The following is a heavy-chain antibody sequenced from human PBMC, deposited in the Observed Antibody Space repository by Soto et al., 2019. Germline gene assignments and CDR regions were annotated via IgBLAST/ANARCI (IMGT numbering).Heavy chain of an antibody. CDR2: IIPILGIA. J-gene: IGHJ6*02. V-gene: IGHV1-69*02. Sequence: QVQLVQSGAEVKKPGSSVKVSCKASGGTFSSYTISWVRQAPGQGLEWMGRIIPILGIANYAQKFQGRVTITAHKSTSTAYMELSSLRSEDTAVYYCASTVWDGMDVWGQGTTVTVSS. D-gene: IGHD2-8*01. CDR3: ASTVWDGMDV. CDR1: GGTFSSYT.